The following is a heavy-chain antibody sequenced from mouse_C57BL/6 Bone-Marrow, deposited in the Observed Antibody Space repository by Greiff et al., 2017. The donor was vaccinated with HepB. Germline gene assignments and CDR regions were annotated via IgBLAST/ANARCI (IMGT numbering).Heavy chain of an antibody. J-gene: IGHJ2*01. Sequence: EVNLVESGGGLVQSGRSLRLSCATSGFTFSDFYMEWVRQAPGKGLEWIAASRNKANDYTTEYSASVKGRFIVSRDTSQSILYLQMNALRAEDTAIYYCARDAGGLLWPFDYWGQGTTLTVSS. CDR2: SRNKANDYTT. D-gene: IGHD2-1*01. CDR3: ARDAGGLLWPFDY. V-gene: IGHV7-1*01. CDR1: GFTFSDFY.